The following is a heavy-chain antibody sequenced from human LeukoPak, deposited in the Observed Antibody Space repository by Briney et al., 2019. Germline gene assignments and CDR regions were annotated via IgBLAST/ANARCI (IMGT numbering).Heavy chain of an antibody. V-gene: IGHV3-53*01. CDR1: GFTVSANY. J-gene: IGHJ4*02. Sequence: GGSLRLSCAASGFTVSANYMSWVRQAPGKGLEWVSVIYSGGSTYYADSEKGRFTISRDNSKSTLYLQMNSLRAEDTAVYYCARLLYGSGSFGLYYFDYWGQGTLVTVSS. CDR2: IYSGGST. CDR3: ARLLYGSGSFGLYYFDY. D-gene: IGHD3-10*01.